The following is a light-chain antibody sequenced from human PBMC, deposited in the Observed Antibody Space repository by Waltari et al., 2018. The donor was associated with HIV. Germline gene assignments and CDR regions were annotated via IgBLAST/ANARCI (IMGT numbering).Light chain of an antibody. J-gene: IGLJ3*02. CDR1: ASTSEFTT. Sequence: QSALTQPPSASATPGQRLPLSCAGRASTSEFTTFYWYQQFPHLLIYAVSHRPSGVPDRFSGSKSGTSASLTISTLQSEDEALYYCAARSDISTTWVFGGGTRLTVL. V-gene: IGLV1-44*01. CDR2: AVS. CDR3: AARSDISTTWV.